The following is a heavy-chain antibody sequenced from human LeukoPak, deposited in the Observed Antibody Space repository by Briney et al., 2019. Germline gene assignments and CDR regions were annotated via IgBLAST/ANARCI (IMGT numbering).Heavy chain of an antibody. V-gene: IGHV3-7*03. J-gene: IGHJ6*02. CDR1: GFTFSSYW. D-gene: IGHD3-16*01. Sequence: GGSLRLSCAASGFTFSSYWMNWARQAPGKGLEWVASINHNGNVNYYVDSVKGRFTISRDNAKNPLYLQMSNLRAEDTAVYFCARGGGLDVWGQGATVTVSS. CDR2: INHNGNVN. CDR3: ARGGGLDV.